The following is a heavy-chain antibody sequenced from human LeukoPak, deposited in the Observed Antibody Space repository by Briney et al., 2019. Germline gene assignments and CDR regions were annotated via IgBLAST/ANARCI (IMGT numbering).Heavy chain of an antibody. Sequence: GGSLRLSCAASGFTFSSYSMNWVRQAPGKGLEWVSSISSSSSYIYYADSVKGRFTISRDNAKNTLYLQMNSLRAEDTAVYYCAKDQVAFGGVIDPIFDYWGQGTLVTVSS. CDR1: GFTFSSYS. CDR2: ISSSSSYI. D-gene: IGHD3-16*02. J-gene: IGHJ4*02. V-gene: IGHV3-21*01. CDR3: AKDQVAFGGVIDPIFDY.